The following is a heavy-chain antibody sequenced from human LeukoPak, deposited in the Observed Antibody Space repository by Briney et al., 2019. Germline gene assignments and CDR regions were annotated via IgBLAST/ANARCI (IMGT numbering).Heavy chain of an antibody. Sequence: PGRSLRLSCAASGFTFDDYAMHWVRLAPGKGLEWVSGISWNSANIDYADSVKGRSTISRDNAKNSLFLLMNSLITEDTALYYCAKGNWMGYGYFDYWGQGTLVTVSS. CDR3: AKGNWMGYGYFDY. V-gene: IGHV3-9*01. D-gene: IGHD5-18*01. J-gene: IGHJ4*02. CDR1: GFTFDDYA. CDR2: ISWNSANI.